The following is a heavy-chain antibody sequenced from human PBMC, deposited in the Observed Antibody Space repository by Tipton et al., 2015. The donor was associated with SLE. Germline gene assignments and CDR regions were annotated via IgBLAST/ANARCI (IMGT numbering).Heavy chain of an antibody. J-gene: IGHJ3*02. Sequence: SLRLSCVASGFTSSSYEMNWVRQAPGRGLEWLSNIRSSGSTIYYADSVKGRFTISRDNAKNLLYLQMNSLRAEDTAVYYCARSRAAINAFDIWGQGTMVTVSS. CDR2: IRSSGSTI. CDR1: GFTSSSYE. CDR3: ARSRAAINAFDI. D-gene: IGHD5-24*01. V-gene: IGHV3-48*03.